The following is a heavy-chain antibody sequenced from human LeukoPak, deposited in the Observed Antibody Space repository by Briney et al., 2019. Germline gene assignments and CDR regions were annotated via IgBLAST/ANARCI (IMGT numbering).Heavy chain of an antibody. CDR3: ARLTYYDFWSGYYDAFDI. CDR2: IYYSGST. CDR1: GGSISSSNYY. V-gene: IGHV4-39*01. Sequence: SETLSLTCTVSGGSISSSNYYWGWIRQPPGTGLEWIGSIYYSGSTYYNPSLKSRVTISVDASKNQFSLKLSSVTAADTAVYYCARLTYYDFWSGYYDAFDIWGQRTMVTVSS. J-gene: IGHJ3*02. D-gene: IGHD3-3*01.